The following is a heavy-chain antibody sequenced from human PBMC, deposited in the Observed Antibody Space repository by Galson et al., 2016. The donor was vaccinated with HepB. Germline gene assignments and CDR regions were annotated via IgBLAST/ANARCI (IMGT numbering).Heavy chain of an antibody. CDR1: GGSISSGSYY. Sequence: ETLSLTCTVSGGSISSGSYYWAWIRQPPGKGLEWIGSVYYSGSTYHNPSLKSRVTMSEDTSKNQFSLKLNSVTAADTAVYYCARGWLSDDYWGQGTLVTVSS. CDR2: VYYSGST. J-gene: IGHJ4*02. D-gene: IGHD3-9*01. CDR3: ARGWLSDDY. V-gene: IGHV4-39*07.